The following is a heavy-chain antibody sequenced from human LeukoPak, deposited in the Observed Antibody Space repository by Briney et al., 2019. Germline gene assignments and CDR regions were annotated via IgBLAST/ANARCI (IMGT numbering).Heavy chain of an antibody. V-gene: IGHV4-4*02. CDR3: ATTSPYRVDH. CDR2: IYHSGIT. D-gene: IGHD2-2*01. CDR1: GGSISNNIW. J-gene: IGHJ4*02. Sequence: SGTLSLTCAVSGGSISNNIWWNWVRQPPGKGLERIGEIYHSGITNYNPSLMSRVTISVDKSKNQFSLELTSVTAADTAVYYCATTSPYRVDHWGQGTLVTVSS.